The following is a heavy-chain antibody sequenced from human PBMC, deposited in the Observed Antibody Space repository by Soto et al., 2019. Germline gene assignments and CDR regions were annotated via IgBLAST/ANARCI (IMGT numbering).Heavy chain of an antibody. Sequence: SETLSLTCAVYGGSFSGYYWSWIRQPPGKGLEWIGEINHSGSTNYNPSLKSRVTISVDTSKNQFSLKLSSVTAADTAVYYCARGRGAMVRGVGPFDYWGQGTLVTVSS. CDR2: INHSGST. D-gene: IGHD3-10*01. CDR3: ARGRGAMVRGVGPFDY. J-gene: IGHJ4*02. V-gene: IGHV4-34*01. CDR1: GGSFSGYY.